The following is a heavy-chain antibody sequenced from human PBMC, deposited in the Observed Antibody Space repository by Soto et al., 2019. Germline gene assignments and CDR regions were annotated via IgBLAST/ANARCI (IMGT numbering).Heavy chain of an antibody. V-gene: IGHV1-69*01. J-gene: IGHJ5*02. Sequence: QVQLVQSGAEVKKPGSSVKVSCKASGGTFSSYAISWVRQAPGQGPGWMGGIIPIFGTANYAQKFQGRVTITADESTSTAYMELSSLRSEDTAVYCCARRSAPGSSSSRGSWFDPWGQGTLVTVSS. CDR1: GGTFSSYA. D-gene: IGHD6-13*01. CDR3: ARRSAPGSSSSRGSWFDP. CDR2: IIPIFGTA.